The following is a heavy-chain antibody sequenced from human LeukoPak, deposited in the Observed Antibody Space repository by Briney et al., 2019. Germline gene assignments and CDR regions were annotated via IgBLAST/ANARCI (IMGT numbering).Heavy chain of an antibody. CDR1: GFTFSSYE. CDR2: ISSSGSTI. CDR3: APLSGSYFGDDAFDI. V-gene: IGHV3-48*03. Sequence: GGSLRLSCAASGFTFSSYEMNWVRQAPGKGLEWVSYISSSGSTIYYADSVKGRFTISRDNAKNSLYLQMNSLRAEDTAVYYCAPLSGSYFGDDAFDIWGQGTMVTVSS. D-gene: IGHD1-26*01. J-gene: IGHJ3*02.